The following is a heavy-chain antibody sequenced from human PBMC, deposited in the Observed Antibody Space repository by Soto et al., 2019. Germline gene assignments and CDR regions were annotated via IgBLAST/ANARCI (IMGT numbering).Heavy chain of an antibody. D-gene: IGHD5-18*01. CDR2: IYYSGST. Sequence: SETLSLTCTVSGGSISSYYWSWIRQPPGKGLEWIGYIYYSGSTNYNPSLKSRVTISVDTSKNQFSLKLSSVTAADTAVYYCARGLSYRGYSYGYPYNWFDPWGQGTLVTVSS. J-gene: IGHJ5*02. CDR3: ARGLSYRGYSYGYPYNWFDP. CDR1: GGSISSYY. V-gene: IGHV4-59*01.